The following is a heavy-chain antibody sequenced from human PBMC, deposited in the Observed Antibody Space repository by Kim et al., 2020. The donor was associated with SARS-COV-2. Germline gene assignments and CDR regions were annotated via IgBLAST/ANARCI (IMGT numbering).Heavy chain of an antibody. CDR1: GGSISSSNW. CDR2: IYHSGST. V-gene: IGHV4-4*02. D-gene: IGHD3-10*01. Sequence: SETLSLTCAVSGGSISSSNWWSWVRQPPGKGLEWIGEIYHSGSTNYNPSLKSRVTISVDKSKNQFSLKLSSVTAADTAVYYCARVGADGSGSMYYFDYWGQGTLVTVSS. CDR3: ARVGADGSGSMYYFDY. J-gene: IGHJ4*02.